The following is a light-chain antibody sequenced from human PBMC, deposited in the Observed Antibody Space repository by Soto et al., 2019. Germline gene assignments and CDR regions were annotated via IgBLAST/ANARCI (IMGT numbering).Light chain of an antibody. CDR3: AAWDDSLSGYV. CDR1: SSNIGSNY. J-gene: IGLJ1*01. V-gene: IGLV1-47*01. CDR2: KNN. Sequence: QAVVTQPPSASGTPGQRLTISCSGSSSNIGSNYVYWYQQLPGTAPKLLIYKNNQRPSGVPERFSGSKSGTSASLAISGLRSEDEADYYCAAWDDSLSGYVLGIGTKVTVL.